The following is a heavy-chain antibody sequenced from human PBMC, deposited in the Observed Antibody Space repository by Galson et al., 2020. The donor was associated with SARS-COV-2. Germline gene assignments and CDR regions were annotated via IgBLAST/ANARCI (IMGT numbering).Heavy chain of an antibody. J-gene: IGHJ6*02. CDR1: GYTLTELS. CDR2: FDTEAGET. CDR3: ATGAAVAGSPQYYYCYYGMDV. D-gene: IGHD6-19*01. V-gene: IGHV1-24*01. Sequence: ASVKVSRKVSGYTLTELSMHWVRQAPGKGLEWLGGFDTEAGETIYAQKFQGRVTMTEDTSTDTAYMELSSLRSEDTAVYYCATGAAVAGSPQYYYCYYGMDVWGQGTTVTVSS.